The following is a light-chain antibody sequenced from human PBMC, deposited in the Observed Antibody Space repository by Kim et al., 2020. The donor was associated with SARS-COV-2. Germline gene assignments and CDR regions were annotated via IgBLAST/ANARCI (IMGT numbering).Light chain of an antibody. V-gene: IGLV4-69*01. J-gene: IGLJ3*02. CDR3: QTWGTGSWV. Sequence: ASVKTTCTLSRGNSSYAIAWHQQQPEKGPRYLMKLNSDGSHSKGDGIPDRFSGSSSGAERYLTISSLQSEDEADYYCQTWGTGSWVFGGGTQLTVL. CDR2: LNSDGSH. CDR1: RGNSSYA.